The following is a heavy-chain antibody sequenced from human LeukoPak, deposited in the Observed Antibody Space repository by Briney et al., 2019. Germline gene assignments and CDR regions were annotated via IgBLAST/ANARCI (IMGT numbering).Heavy chain of an antibody. V-gene: IGHV4-4*07. J-gene: IGHJ4*02. D-gene: IGHD3-16*01. CDR3: VRQGYDYGAFNA. CDR2: VFITGST. CDR1: GDSISCSY. Sequence: SETLSLTCAVSGDSISCSYWTWIRQSAGKGLEWIGRVFITGSTNYNPCLQGRVTMSVDRSKSQFSLRLRSVTAADTAVYYCVRQGYDYGAFNAWGQGTLVTVSS.